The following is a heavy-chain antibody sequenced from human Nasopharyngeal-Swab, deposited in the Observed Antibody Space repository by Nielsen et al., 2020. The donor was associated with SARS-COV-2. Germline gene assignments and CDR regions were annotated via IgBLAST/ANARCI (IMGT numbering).Heavy chain of an antibody. Sequence: GGSLRLSCAASGFTFADYAMHWVRQAPGKGLEWVSLISGDGGSTYYADSVKGRFTISRDNSKNSLYLQMNSLRAEDTALYYCASASSSWEYYFDYWGQGTLVTVSS. J-gene: IGHJ4*02. D-gene: IGHD6-13*01. CDR3: ASASSSWEYYFDY. V-gene: IGHV3-43*02. CDR2: ISGDGGST. CDR1: GFTFADYA.